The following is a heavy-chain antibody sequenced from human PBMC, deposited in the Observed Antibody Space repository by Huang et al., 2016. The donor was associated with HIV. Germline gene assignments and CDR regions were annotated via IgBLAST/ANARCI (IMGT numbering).Heavy chain of an antibody. CDR3: AKGSGHFDS. D-gene: IGHD2-8*02. CDR1: GFSFSSYG. J-gene: IGHJ5*01. V-gene: IGHV3-30*18. Sequence: QVWLVESGGGVVQPGRPLRLSCVGSGFSFSSYGIHWVRQAPGKGLEWVAFSSYDGNGRAYAVSVKGRFSISRQNSKRTVSLQMNSLRVEDSGVYFCAKGSGHFDSWGQGTLVTVSP. CDR2: SSYDGNGR.